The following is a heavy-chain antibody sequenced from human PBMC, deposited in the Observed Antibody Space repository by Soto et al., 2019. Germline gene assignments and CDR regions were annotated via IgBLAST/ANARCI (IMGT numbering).Heavy chain of an antibody. Sequence: SETLSLTCTVSGDSISSGGYYWSWIRQHPGKGLEWIGYIYYSGSTYYNPSLKSRVIISVDTSKNQFSLKLSSVTAADTAVYYCARHMSLYGSGIYGMDVWGQGTTVTVSS. V-gene: IGHV4-31*03. CDR2: IYYSGST. J-gene: IGHJ6*02. CDR3: ARHMSLYGSGIYGMDV. D-gene: IGHD3-10*01. CDR1: GDSISSGGYY.